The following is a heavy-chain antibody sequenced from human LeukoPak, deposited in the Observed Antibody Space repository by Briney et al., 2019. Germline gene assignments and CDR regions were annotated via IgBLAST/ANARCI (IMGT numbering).Heavy chain of an antibody. CDR2: ISYDGSNK. CDR3: ARDGYSSSWPYYYYYYYMDV. CDR1: GFTFSSYA. J-gene: IGHJ6*03. Sequence: GGSLRLSCAASGFTFSSYAMHWVRQAPGKGLEWVAVISYDGSNKYYADSVKGRFTISRDNSKNTLYLQMNSLRAEDTAVYYCARDGYSSSWPYYYYYYYMDVWGKGTTVTVSS. D-gene: IGHD6-13*01. V-gene: IGHV3-30*04.